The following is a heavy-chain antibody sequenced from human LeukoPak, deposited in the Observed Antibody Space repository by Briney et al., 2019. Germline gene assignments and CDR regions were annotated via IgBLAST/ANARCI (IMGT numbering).Heavy chain of an antibody. V-gene: IGHV3-74*01. CDR1: GFTFSSYW. J-gene: IGHJ6*02. CDR2: VNSDGSST. D-gene: IGHD3-22*01. Sequence: GGSLRLSCAASGFTFSSYWMHWVRQGPGKGLVWVSRVNSDGSSTRHADSVKGRFTISRDNAKNTLYLQMSSLRAEDTAVYYCARSHYYDSTNFYYYYGLDVWGQGTTVTVSS. CDR3: ARSHYYDSTNFYYYYGLDV.